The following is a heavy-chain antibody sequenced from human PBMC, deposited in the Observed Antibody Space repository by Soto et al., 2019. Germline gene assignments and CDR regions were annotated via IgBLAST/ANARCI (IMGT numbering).Heavy chain of an antibody. J-gene: IGHJ6*02. D-gene: IGHD2-8*01. CDR1: GFSVSDYA. CDR2: ISGSGDGT. V-gene: IGHV3-23*01. CDR3: TKSRRSVLMVYGFGGMDV. Sequence: GGSLRLSCASSGFSVSDYAISWVRQAPGKGLEWVSSISGSGDGTYYGDSVKGRFTLSRDTSQKTLYLQMNNLRGEDTAVYFCTKSRRSVLMVYGFGGMDVWGRGTTVTVSS.